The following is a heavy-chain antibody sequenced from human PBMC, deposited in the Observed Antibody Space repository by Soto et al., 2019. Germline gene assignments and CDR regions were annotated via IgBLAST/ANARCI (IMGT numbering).Heavy chain of an antibody. D-gene: IGHD3-22*01. J-gene: IGHJ4*02. V-gene: IGHV1-46*01. Sequence: ASVKVSCKXSGYTFTSYYMHWVRQAPGQGLEWMGIINPSGGSTSYAQKFQGRVTMTRDTSTSTVYMELSSLRSEDTAVYYCASHTREMEAPLRSGYNDYWGQGTLVTVSS. CDR1: GYTFTSYY. CDR2: INPSGGST. CDR3: ASHTREMEAPLRSGYNDY.